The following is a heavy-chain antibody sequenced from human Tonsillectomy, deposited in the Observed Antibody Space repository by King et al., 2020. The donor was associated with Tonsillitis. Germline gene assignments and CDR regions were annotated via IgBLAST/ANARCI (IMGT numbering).Heavy chain of an antibody. CDR3: VKARGPSITIFYPLDY. CDR1: GFTFNTYA. J-gene: IGHJ4*02. CDR2: SSSNGGGT. D-gene: IGHD3-9*01. V-gene: IGHV3-64D*06. Sequence: VQLVEAGGDLVQPGGSLRLSCSASGFTFNTYAMHWVRQAPGKGLEYVSASSSNGGGTYYAESVKGRFSISRDNSKNTLDLQMSSLRAEDTAVYDCVKARGPSITIFYPLDYWGQGTLVTLSS.